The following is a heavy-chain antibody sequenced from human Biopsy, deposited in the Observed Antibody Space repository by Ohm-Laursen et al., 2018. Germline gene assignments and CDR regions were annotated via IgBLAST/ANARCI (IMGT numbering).Heavy chain of an antibody. CDR2: ISKGGDT. Sequence: GTLSLTCTVSGGSNTDDYWSWIRQSPGKGLEWIGFISKGGDTTYNPSLRGRVAISVDTSKNQFSLKLSSVTAADTAIFFCARLYRLDDYWNDDPPDAFDVWGQGTRVTVSP. V-gene: IGHV4-59*01. CDR3: ARLYRLDDYWNDDPPDAFDV. CDR1: GGSNTDDY. D-gene: IGHD1-1*01. J-gene: IGHJ3*01.